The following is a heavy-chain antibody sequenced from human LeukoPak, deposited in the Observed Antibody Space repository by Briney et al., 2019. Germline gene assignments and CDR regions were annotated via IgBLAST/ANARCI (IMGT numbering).Heavy chain of an antibody. V-gene: IGHV4-59*01. Sequence: SETLSLTCTVSGGSISSYYWSWIRQPPGKGLEWIGYIYYSGSTNYNPFLKSRVTISVDTSKNQFSLKLSSVTAAATAVYYCARDLYGDYYFDYWGQGTLVTVSS. J-gene: IGHJ4*02. D-gene: IGHD4-17*01. CDR1: GGSISSYY. CDR3: ARDLYGDYYFDY. CDR2: IYYSGST.